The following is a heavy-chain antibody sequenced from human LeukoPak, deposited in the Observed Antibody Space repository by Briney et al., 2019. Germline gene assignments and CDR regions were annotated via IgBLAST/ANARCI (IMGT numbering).Heavy chain of an antibody. CDR2: IIPIFGTT. CDR1: ACSFTSYA. Sequence: SSVNVSLTSSACSFTSYAFNRVRLAPGQGLEWMGRIIPIFGTTNYAQKFQGRVTITTDKSTSTAYMELNSQRSEATAVYYCSRDDDCWGQGTLVTVSS. J-gene: IGHJ4*02. CDR3: SRDDDC. V-gene: IGHV1-69*05.